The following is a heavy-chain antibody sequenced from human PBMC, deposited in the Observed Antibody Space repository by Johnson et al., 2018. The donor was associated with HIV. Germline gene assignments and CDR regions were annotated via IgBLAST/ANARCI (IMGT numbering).Heavy chain of an antibody. J-gene: IGHJ3*02. Sequence: QVQLVESGGGLVKPGGSLRLSCAASGFTFGDYYMSWIRQAPGKGLEWVSYISSSGRTIYYVDSVKGRFTLSRDNTKNSLYLQMNSVRDDDTAVYYCARGQWLVPGAFDIWGQGTMVTVSS. CDR3: ARGQWLVPGAFDI. V-gene: IGHV3-11*04. D-gene: IGHD6-19*01. CDR1: GFTFGDYY. CDR2: ISSSGRTI.